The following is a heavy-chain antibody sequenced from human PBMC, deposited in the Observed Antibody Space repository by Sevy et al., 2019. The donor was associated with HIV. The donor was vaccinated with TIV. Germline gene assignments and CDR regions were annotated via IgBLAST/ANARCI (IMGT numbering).Heavy chain of an antibody. J-gene: IGHJ5*02. V-gene: IGHV4-30-4*01. Sequence: SETLSLTRTVSGGSISSGDYYWSWIRQPPGKGLEWIGYIYYSGSTYYNPSLKSRVTISVDTSKNQFSLKLSSVTAADTAVYYCARVVAATLDWFDPWGQGTLVTVSS. CDR1: GGSISSGDYY. CDR3: ARVVAATLDWFDP. CDR2: IYYSGST. D-gene: IGHD2-15*01.